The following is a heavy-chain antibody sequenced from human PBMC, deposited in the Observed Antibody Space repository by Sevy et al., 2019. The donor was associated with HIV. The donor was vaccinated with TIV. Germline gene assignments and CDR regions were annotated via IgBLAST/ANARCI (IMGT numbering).Heavy chain of an antibody. CDR1: GFAYSGYG. Sequence: GGSLRLSCAAFGFAYSGYGMHWVRQAPGKGLEWVAVIGYDGSNKEYADSVKGRFTISRDNSKTTLNLQMNSLRAEDTAVYYCARESIAVAGIGYYFDSWGQGTLVTVSS. CDR2: IGYDGSNK. CDR3: ARESIAVAGIGYYFDS. J-gene: IGHJ4*02. D-gene: IGHD6-19*01. V-gene: IGHV3-33*01.